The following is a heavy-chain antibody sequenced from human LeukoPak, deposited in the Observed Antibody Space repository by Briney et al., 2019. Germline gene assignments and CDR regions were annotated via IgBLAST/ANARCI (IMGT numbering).Heavy chain of an antibody. Sequence: GGSLRLSCAASGFTFSDYYMSWLRQAPGKGLEWVSYISGSGTTIYYADSVKGRFTISRDNARNSLYLQMNSLRAEDTAVYYCARRIYYDNSGYSYWGQGALVTVSS. CDR1: GFTFSDYY. J-gene: IGHJ4*02. CDR2: ISGSGTTI. D-gene: IGHD3-22*01. CDR3: ARRIYYDNSGYSY. V-gene: IGHV3-11*01.